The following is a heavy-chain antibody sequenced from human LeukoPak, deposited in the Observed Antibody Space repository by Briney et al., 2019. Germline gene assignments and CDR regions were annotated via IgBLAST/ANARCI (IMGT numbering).Heavy chain of an antibody. J-gene: IGHJ3*02. CDR1: GFTFSSYG. Sequence: GGSLRLSCAASGFTFSSYGMHWVRQAPGKGLEWVAFIRYDGSNKYYADSVKGRFTISRDNSKNTLYLQMNSLRAEDTAVYYCAKDSHCSSTSCYTGTPGDAFDIWGQGTMVTVSS. D-gene: IGHD2-2*02. CDR2: IRYDGSNK. V-gene: IGHV3-30*02. CDR3: AKDSHCSSTSCYTGTPGDAFDI.